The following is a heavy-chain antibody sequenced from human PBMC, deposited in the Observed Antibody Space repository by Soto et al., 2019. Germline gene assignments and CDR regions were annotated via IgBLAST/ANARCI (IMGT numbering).Heavy chain of an antibody. J-gene: IGHJ6*03. Sequence: SETLSLTCTVSGGSISSYYWSWIRQPPGKGLEWIGYIYYSGSTNYNPSLKSRVTISVDTSKNQFSLKLSSVTAADTAVYYCARGKTGTYYYCYYMDVWGKGTTVTVSS. V-gene: IGHV4-59*01. CDR2: IYYSGST. CDR3: ARGKTGTYYYCYYMDV. CDR1: GGSISSYY. D-gene: IGHD1-1*01.